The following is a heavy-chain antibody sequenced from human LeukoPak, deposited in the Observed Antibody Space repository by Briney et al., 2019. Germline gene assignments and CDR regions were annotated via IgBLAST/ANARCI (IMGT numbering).Heavy chain of an antibody. CDR2: INHSGST. CDR3: ARVVGATVRGKSIAARLDY. J-gene: IGHJ4*02. V-gene: IGHV4-34*01. Sequence: PSETLSLTCAVYGGSFSGYYWSWIRQPPGKGLEWIGEINHSGSTNYNPSLKSRVTISVDTSKNQFSLKLSSVTAADTAVYYCARVVGATVRGKSIAARLDYWGQGTLVTVSS. D-gene: IGHD6-6*01. CDR1: GGSFSGYY.